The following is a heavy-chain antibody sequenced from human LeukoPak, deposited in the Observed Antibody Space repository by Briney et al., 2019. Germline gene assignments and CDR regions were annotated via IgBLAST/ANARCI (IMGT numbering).Heavy chain of an antibody. Sequence: ASVKVSCKASGYTFTDYYMHWVQQAPGKGLEWMGRVDPEDGETIYAEKFQGRVTITADTSTDTAYMELRSLRSEDTAVYYCATSGTGGDYWGQGTLVTVSS. CDR1: GYTFTDYY. CDR2: VDPEDGET. V-gene: IGHV1-69-2*01. J-gene: IGHJ4*02. CDR3: ATSGTGGDY. D-gene: IGHD3-10*01.